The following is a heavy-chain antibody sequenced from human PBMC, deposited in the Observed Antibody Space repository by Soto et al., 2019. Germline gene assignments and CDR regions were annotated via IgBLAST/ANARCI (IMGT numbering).Heavy chain of an antibody. D-gene: IGHD3-10*01. CDR3: ARDLRGAARRNDAFDI. J-gene: IGHJ3*02. CDR1: GGSISSYY. V-gene: IGHV4-4*07. CDR2: IYTSGST. Sequence: LSLTCTVSGGSISSYYWSWIRQPAGKGLEWIGRIYTSGSTNYNPSLKSRVTMSVDTSKNQFSLKLSSVTAADTAVYYCARDLRGAARRNDAFDIWGQGTMVTVSS.